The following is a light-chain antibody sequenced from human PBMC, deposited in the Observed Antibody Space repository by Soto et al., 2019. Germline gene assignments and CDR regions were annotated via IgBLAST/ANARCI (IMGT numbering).Light chain of an antibody. Sequence: DIVMTQSPDSLAVSLGEGATINCKSSQSVSSYLAWYQQKPGQAPRLLIYDASARAPGIPDRFSGSGSETNFTLTISSLEPEDFAVYFCHQYGSTPPITFGQGTRVEIK. J-gene: IGKJ5*01. CDR2: DAS. CDR3: HQYGSTPPIT. V-gene: IGKV3-20*01. CDR1: QSVSSY.